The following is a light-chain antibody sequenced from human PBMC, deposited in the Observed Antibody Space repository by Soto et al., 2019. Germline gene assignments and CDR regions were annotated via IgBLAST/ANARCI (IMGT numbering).Light chain of an antibody. V-gene: IGKV3-20*01. CDR3: QQYGSSAIT. CDR2: VAS. J-gene: IGKJ5*01. CDR1: QSVNSF. Sequence: EIVLTQSPGTLSLSPGERATLSCRASQSVNSFLAWYQQKLGQAPRLLIYVASTRATGIPDRFSGSGSGTDFTLTISRLEPEDFAVHYCQQYGSSAITFGQGTRLEIK.